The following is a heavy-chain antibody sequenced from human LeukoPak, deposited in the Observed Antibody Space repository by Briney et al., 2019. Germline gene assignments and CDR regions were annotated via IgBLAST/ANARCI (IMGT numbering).Heavy chain of an antibody. D-gene: IGHD5-12*01. J-gene: IGHJ4*02. Sequence: SETLSLTCTVSGGSISSGGYRWSWIRQHPGKGLEWIGYIYYSGSTYYNPSLKSRVTISVDTSKNQFSLKLSSVTAADTAVYYCARVHNVDIVATMEDYFDYWGQGTLVTVSS. CDR2: IYYSGST. CDR1: GGSISSGGYR. V-gene: IGHV4-31*03. CDR3: ARVHNVDIVATMEDYFDY.